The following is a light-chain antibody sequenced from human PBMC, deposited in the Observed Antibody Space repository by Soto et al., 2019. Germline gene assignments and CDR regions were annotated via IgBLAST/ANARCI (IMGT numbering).Light chain of an antibody. Sequence: QPVLTQPPSVSGAPGQRVTISCTGSSSNIGAGYHVHWYQQLPGTAPKLLISHNNNRPSGVPDRFSGSNSGSSASLAITGLQAEDEADYYCQSYDSSLSGYVFGTGTKFTVL. CDR3: QSYDSSLSGYV. CDR1: SSNIGAGYH. J-gene: IGLJ1*01. V-gene: IGLV1-40*01. CDR2: HNN.